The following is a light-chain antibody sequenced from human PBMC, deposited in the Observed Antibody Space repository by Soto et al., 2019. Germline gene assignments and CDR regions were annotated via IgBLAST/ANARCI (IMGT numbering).Light chain of an antibody. J-gene: IGKJ1*01. V-gene: IGKV1-39*01. CDR2: TAA. CDR3: QQSNSLPPT. CDR1: QSISSN. Sequence: DIQMTQSPSSLSASVGDRVTITCRASQSISSNLNWYQQNPGKAPKLLIYTAASLQSGVPSRFSGSGSGTDFTLTIASLQLEDFATYYCQQSNSLPPTFGQGTKVEIK.